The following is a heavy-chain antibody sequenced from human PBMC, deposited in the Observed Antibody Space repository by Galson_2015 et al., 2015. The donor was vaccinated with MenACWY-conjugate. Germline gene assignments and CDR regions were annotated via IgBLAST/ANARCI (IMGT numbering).Heavy chain of an antibody. CDR2: VNSDGSGT. Sequence: SLRLSCAASGFTFSSYWMHWVRQAPGKGLVWVSRVNSDGSGTGYADSVKGRFTISRDNAKNMLFLQMNSLKVEDTAVYYCARSYVPGSDRKNYYGLDVWGQGTTVTVSS. J-gene: IGHJ6*02. CDR3: ARSYVPGSDRKNYYGLDV. V-gene: IGHV3-74*01. D-gene: IGHD3-16*01. CDR1: GFTFSSYW.